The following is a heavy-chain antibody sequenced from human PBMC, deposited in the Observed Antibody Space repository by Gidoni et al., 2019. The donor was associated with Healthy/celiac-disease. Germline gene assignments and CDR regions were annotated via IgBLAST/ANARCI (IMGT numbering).Heavy chain of an antibody. V-gene: IGHV3-23*01. D-gene: IGHD2-15*01. CDR1: GFTFRSSA. J-gene: IGHJ4*02. Sequence: EVQLLESGGGLVQPGGSLRLSCAASGFTFRSSAISWVRQAPGKGPGWGSAISGSGGSTYYADSVKGRFTISRDNSKNTLYLQMNSLRAEDTAVYYCAKDPSLGYCSGGSCYSPDYWGQGTLVTVSS. CDR2: ISGSGGST. CDR3: AKDPSLGYCSGGSCYSPDY.